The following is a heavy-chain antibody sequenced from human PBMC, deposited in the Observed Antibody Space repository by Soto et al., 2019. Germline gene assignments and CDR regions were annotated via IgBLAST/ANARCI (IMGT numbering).Heavy chain of an antibody. CDR3: ASLGDILTGYDD. D-gene: IGHD3-9*01. CDR2: INHSGST. Sequence: SETLSLTCAVYGGSFSGYYWSWIRQPPGKGLEWIGEINHSGSTNYNPSLKSRVTISVDTSKNQFSLKLSSVTAADTAVYYCASLGDILTGYDDWGQGTLVTVSS. CDR1: GGSFSGYY. J-gene: IGHJ4*02. V-gene: IGHV4-34*01.